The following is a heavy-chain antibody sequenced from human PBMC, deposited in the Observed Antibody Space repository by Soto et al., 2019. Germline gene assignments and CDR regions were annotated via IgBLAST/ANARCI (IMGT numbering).Heavy chain of an antibody. D-gene: IGHD5-12*01. V-gene: IGHV3-30*18. CDR1: GFTFSSYG. CDR3: AKIDSGYDSPFDY. CDR2: ISYDGSNK. Sequence: PGGSLRLSCAASGFTFSSYGMHWVRQAPGKGLEWVAVISYDGSNKYYADSVKGRFTISRDNSKNTLYLQMNSLRAEDTAVYYCAKIDSGYDSPFDYWGQGTLVTVSS. J-gene: IGHJ4*02.